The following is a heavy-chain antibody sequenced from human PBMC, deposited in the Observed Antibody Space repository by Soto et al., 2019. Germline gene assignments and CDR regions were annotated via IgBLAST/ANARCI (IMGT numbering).Heavy chain of an antibody. D-gene: IGHD6-19*01. CDR3: ATGVTSGWYFGLHPQLDY. CDR2: FDPEDGET. Sequence: ASVKVSCKVSGYTLTELSMHWVRQAPGKGLEWMGGFDPEDGETIYAQKFQGRVTMTEDTSTDTAYMELSSLRSEDTAVYYCATGVTSGWYFGLHPQLDYWGQGTLVTVAS. CDR1: GYTLTELS. J-gene: IGHJ4*02. V-gene: IGHV1-24*01.